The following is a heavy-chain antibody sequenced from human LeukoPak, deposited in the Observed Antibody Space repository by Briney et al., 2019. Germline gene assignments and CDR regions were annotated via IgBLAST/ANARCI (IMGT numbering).Heavy chain of an antibody. D-gene: IGHD6-13*01. J-gene: IGHJ4*02. Sequence: QAGGSLRLSCAASGFTFSGYDMHWVRHATGKGLEWVSAIGTTGDTYYSDSVRGRFTISRENAKNSLDLQMNSLRAGDTAAYYCARSRSYSSSWYALDSWGQGTLVTVSS. CDR2: IGTTGDT. V-gene: IGHV3-13*01. CDR3: ARSRSYSSSWYALDS. CDR1: GFTFSGYD.